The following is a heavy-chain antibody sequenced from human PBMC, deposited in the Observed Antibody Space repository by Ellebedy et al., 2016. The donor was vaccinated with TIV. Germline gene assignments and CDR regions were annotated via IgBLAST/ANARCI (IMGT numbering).Heavy chain of an antibody. V-gene: IGHV3-7*01. CDR2: IKEDGSVE. D-gene: IGHD2-21*02. Sequence: GGSLRLSCAASGFTFSSQTMSWVRQAPGKGLEWVAQIKEDGSVEAYIDSVKGRFSISRDNAKKSLYLQMNNLRAEDTAVYYCARPGGGDYYYYYGMDVWGQGTTVTVSS. J-gene: IGHJ6*02. CDR3: ARPGGGDYYYYYGMDV. CDR1: GFTFSSQT.